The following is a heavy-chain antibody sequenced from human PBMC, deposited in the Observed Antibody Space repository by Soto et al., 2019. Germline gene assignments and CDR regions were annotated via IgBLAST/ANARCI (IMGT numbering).Heavy chain of an antibody. CDR3: AGVVTATYYGMDV. J-gene: IGHJ6*02. V-gene: IGHV3-23*01. CDR2: ISGSGGST. D-gene: IGHD2-21*02. CDR1: GFTFSSYA. Sequence: GGSLRLSCAASGFTFSSYAMSWVRQAPGKGLEWVSAISGSGGSTYYADSVKGRFTISRDNSKNTLYLQMNSLRAEDTAVYYCAGVVTATYYGMDVWGQGTTVTVSS.